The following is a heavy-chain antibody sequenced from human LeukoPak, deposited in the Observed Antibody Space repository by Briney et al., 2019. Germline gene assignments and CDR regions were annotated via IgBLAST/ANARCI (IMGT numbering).Heavy chain of an antibody. CDR2: LSFDGSNK. J-gene: IGHJ4*02. Sequence: GGSLKLSCAASGFTFSGYTMHWVREAPGKGLEWGAVLSFDGSNKYYADSVKGRFSISTDNSNTTLYLQMTSLRVEDTAVYYCARGMQDPQLLVPPDYWGQGTLVTVSS. D-gene: IGHD5-18*01. CDR1: GFTFSGYT. V-gene: IGHV3-30*04. CDR3: ARGMQDPQLLVPPDY.